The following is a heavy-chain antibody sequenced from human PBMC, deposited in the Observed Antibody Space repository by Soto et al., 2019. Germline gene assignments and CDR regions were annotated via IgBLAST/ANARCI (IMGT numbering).Heavy chain of an antibody. V-gene: IGHV3-30*18. Sequence: QVQVVESGGGVVQPGTSLRLSCVASGFSFKSYGMHWVRQAPGKGLEGVALISNYGSNRDYEDSVKGRFTVSRDDSKNTVSLQMNSLRPEDTALYYCAKAIYDTGVDDYWGQGTHVIDSS. D-gene: IGHD7-27*01. CDR2: ISNYGSNR. CDR3: AKAIYDTGVDDY. CDR1: GFSFKSYG. J-gene: IGHJ4*02.